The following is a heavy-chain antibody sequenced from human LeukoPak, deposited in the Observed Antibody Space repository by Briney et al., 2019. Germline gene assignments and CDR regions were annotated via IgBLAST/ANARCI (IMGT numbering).Heavy chain of an antibody. D-gene: IGHD6-6*01. Sequence: PSETLSLTCTVSGGSISSYYWSWLPQPPGEGLGWGGYTYYSGSTNYNPSLKSRVNISVDTSKKQFSLKLSSVTAADTAVYYCARSTSSSSFFDYWGQGTLVTVSS. CDR2: TYYSGST. V-gene: IGHV4-59*01. CDR1: GGSISSYY. J-gene: IGHJ4*02. CDR3: ARSTSSSSFFDY.